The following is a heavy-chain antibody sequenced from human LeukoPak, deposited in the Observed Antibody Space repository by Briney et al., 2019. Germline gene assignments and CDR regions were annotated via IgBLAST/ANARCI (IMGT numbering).Heavy chain of an antibody. CDR2: ISSSSSYI. CDR1: GFTFSSYS. Sequence: GGSLRLSCAASGFTFSSYSMNWVRQAPGKGLEWVSSISSSSSYIYYADSVKGRFTISRDNAKNSLYLQMNSLRAEDTAVYYCASLLLSSWFIGYWGQGTLVTVSS. D-gene: IGHD6-13*01. CDR3: ASLLLSSWFIGY. V-gene: IGHV3-21*01. J-gene: IGHJ4*02.